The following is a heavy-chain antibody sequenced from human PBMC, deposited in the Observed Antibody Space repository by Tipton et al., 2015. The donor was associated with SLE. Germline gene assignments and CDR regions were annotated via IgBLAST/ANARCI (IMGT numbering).Heavy chain of an antibody. V-gene: IGHV3-43*01. CDR1: GFTFDDYT. CDR2: ISWDGGST. J-gene: IGHJ3*02. CDR3: AKDMSWWLGGDAFDI. Sequence: SLRLSCAASGFTFDDYTMHWVRQAPGKGLEWVSLISWDGGSTYYADSVKGRFTISRDNSKNSLYLQMNSLRTEDTALYYCAKDMSWWLGGDAFDIWGQGTMVTVSS. D-gene: IGHD2-15*01.